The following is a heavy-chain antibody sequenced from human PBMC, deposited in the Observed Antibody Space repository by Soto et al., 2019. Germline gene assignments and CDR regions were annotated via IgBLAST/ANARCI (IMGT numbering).Heavy chain of an antibody. V-gene: IGHV4-39*01. CDR1: GCSISSSSYY. D-gene: IGHD3-3*01. J-gene: IGHJ5*02. Sequence: SETLSLTCTVSGCSISSSSYYWGWIRQPPGKGLEWIGSIYYSGSTYYNPSLKSRVTISVDTSKNQFSLKLSSVTAADTAVYYCARQETIFGVVIIHRWFDPWGQGTLVTVSS. CDR3: ARQETIFGVVIIHRWFDP. CDR2: IYYSGST.